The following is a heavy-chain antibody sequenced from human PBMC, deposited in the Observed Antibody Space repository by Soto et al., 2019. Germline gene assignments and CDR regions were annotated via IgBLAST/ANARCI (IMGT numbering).Heavy chain of an antibody. Sequence: ASVKVSCKASGYTFTSYGINWVRQAPGQGLEWMGWISAYNGNTHYAQKLQGRVTMTTDTSTSTAYMELRSLRSDDTAVYYCARDRDIVVVPAAIGYGMDVWGQGTTVTVSS. CDR3: ARDRDIVVVPAAIGYGMDV. D-gene: IGHD2-2*02. J-gene: IGHJ6*02. V-gene: IGHV1-18*04. CDR2: ISAYNGNT. CDR1: GYTFTSYG.